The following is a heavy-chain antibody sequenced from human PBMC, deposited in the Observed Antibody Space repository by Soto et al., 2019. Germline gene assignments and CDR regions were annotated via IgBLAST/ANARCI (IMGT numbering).Heavy chain of an antibody. CDR3: AKDLGGKYQLWNAFDI. CDR1: GFTFSSYG. V-gene: IGHV3-30*18. CDR2: ISYDGSNK. J-gene: IGHJ3*02. Sequence: GGSLRLSCAASGFTFSSYGMHWVRQAPGKGLEWVAVISYDGSNKYYADSVKGRFTISRDNSKNTLYLQMNSLRAEDTAVYYCAKDLGGKYQLWNAFDIWGQGTMVTVSS. D-gene: IGHD2-2*01.